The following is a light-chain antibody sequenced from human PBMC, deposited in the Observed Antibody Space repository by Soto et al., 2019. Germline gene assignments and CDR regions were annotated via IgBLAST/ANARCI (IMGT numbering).Light chain of an antibody. CDR2: GAS. CDR3: QQYNNWPRT. J-gene: IGKJ1*01. V-gene: IGKV3-15*01. Sequence: EIMMTQSPATLSVSPGERATLSCRASQSVTSNLAWFQQKRGQAPRLLIYGASTRATGISARFSGSGSGTEFTLTISSLQSEDFAVYYCQQYNNWPRTFGQGTRWIS. CDR1: QSVTSN.